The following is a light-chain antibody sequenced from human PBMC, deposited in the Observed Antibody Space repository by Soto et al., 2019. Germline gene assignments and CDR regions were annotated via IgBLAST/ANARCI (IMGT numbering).Light chain of an antibody. Sequence: SYELTQPPSVSVAPGKTARITSGGNNIGSKSVHWYQQKPGQAPVLVIYYDSDRPSGIPERFSGSNSGNTATLTISRVEAGDEADYYCQVWDSSSDNPVFGGGTKLTVL. CDR1: NIGSKS. CDR3: QVWDSSSDNPV. CDR2: YDS. J-gene: IGLJ2*01. V-gene: IGLV3-21*04.